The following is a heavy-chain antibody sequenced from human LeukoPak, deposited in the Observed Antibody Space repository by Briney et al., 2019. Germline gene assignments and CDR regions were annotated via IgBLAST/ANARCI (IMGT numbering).Heavy chain of an antibody. CDR1: GFTFSSYA. CDR2: ISSSSSTI. J-gene: IGHJ4*02. V-gene: IGHV3-48*02. D-gene: IGHD2-2*01. CDR3: ARVTRYCSSTSCWTHFDY. Sequence: PGGSLRLSCAASGFTFSSYAMSWVRQAPGKGLEWVSYISSSSSTIYYADSVKGRFTISRDNAKNSLYLQMNSLRDEDTAVYYCARVTRYCSSTSCWTHFDYWGQGTLVTVSS.